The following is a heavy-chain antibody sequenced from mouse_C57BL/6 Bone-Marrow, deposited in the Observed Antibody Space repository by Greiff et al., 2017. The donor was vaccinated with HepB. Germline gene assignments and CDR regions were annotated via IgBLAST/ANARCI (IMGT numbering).Heavy chain of an antibody. J-gene: IGHJ4*01. CDR2: INPYNGGT. Sequence: VQLQQSGPVLVKPGASVKMSCKASGYTFTDYYMNWVKQSHGKSLEWSGVINPYNGGTSYNQKFKGKATMTVDKSSSTDYMELNSLTSEDSAVYYCARSDYYDMEYWGQGTSVTVSS. CDR1: GYTFTDYY. V-gene: IGHV1-19*01. CDR3: ARSDYYDMEY.